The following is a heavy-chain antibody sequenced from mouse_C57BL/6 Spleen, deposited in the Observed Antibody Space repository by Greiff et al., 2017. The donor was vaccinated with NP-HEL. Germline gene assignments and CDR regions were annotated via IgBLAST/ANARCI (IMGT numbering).Heavy chain of an antibody. J-gene: IGHJ2*01. D-gene: IGHD2-5*01. CDR2: IDPNSGGT. Sequence: QVQLQQPGAELVKPGASVKLSCKASGYTFTSYWMHWVKQRPGRGLEWIGRIDPNSGGTKYNEKFKGKATLTVDKPSSTAYMQLSSLTSEDSAVNYCARRSSNYVLYFDYWGQGTTLTVSS. V-gene: IGHV1-72*01. CDR1: GYTFTSYW. CDR3: ARRSSNYVLYFDY.